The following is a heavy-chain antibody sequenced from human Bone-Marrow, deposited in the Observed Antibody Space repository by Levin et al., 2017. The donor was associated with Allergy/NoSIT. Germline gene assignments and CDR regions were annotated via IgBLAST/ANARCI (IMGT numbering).Heavy chain of an antibody. CDR1: GFSLTTRGMC. Sequence: TLSLTCTFSGFSLTTRGMCVSWIRQPPGKALEWLARIDWDDDKYYTTSLKTRLTISKDTTKNQVVLTMTNMDPADTATYYCARVDGVAASDAFDIWGQGTMVTVSS. V-gene: IGHV2-70*11. CDR3: ARVDGVAASDAFDI. J-gene: IGHJ3*02. CDR2: IDWDDDK. D-gene: IGHD6-19*01.